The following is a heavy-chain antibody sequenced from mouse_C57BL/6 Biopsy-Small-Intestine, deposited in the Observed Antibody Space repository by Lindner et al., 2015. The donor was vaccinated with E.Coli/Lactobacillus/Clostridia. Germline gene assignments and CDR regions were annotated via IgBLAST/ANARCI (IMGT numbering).Heavy chain of an antibody. CDR2: FHPYNDDT. CDR1: GYTFTTYP. CDR3: ARGYYSNYYAMDY. D-gene: IGHD2-5*01. Sequence: VQLQESGAELVKPGASVRMSCKASGYTFTTYPIEWMKQNHGKSLEWIGNFHPYNDDTKYNEKFEGKATLTVEKSSTTVYLELSRLTSDDSSVYYCARGYYSNYYAMDYWGQGTSVTVSS. V-gene: IGHV1-47*01. J-gene: IGHJ4*01.